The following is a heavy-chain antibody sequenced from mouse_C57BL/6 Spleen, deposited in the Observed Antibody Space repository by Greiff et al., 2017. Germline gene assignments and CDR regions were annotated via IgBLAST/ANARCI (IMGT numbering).Heavy chain of an antibody. CDR2: IDPSDSYT. J-gene: IGHJ4*01. CDR1: GYTFTSYW. V-gene: IGHV1-69*01. D-gene: IGHD2-14*01. CDR3: AGGIGYYAMDY. Sequence: QVQLQQPGAELVMPGASVKLSCKASGYTFTSYWMPWVKQRPGQGLEWIGEIDPSDSYTNYNQKFKGKSTLTVDKSSSTAYMQLSSLTSEDSAVYYCAGGIGYYAMDYWGQGTSVTVSS.